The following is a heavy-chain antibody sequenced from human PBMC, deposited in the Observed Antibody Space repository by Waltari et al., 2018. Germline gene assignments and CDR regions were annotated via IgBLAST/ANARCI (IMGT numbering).Heavy chain of an antibody. D-gene: IGHD2-21*02. Sequence: EVQLVESGGGLIQPGGSLRLSCVASGVTGGNNCMTWLRQAPGKGLELVSLNYSGGTTYYADSVRGRFTISRDGSKNTVYLQMNSLRAEDTAVYFCARNQVETALGYWGQGTLVTVSS. CDR1: GVTGGNNC. CDR2: NYSGGTT. J-gene: IGHJ4*02. CDR3: ARNQVETALGY. V-gene: IGHV3-53*01.